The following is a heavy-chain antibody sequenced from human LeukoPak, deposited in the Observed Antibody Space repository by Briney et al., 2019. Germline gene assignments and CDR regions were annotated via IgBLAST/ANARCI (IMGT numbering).Heavy chain of an antibody. V-gene: IGHV4-39*01. CDR1: GDSISSYY. CDR2: IYYSGST. Sequence: SETLSLTCTVSGDSISSYYWGWIRQPPGKGLEWIGSIYYSGSTYYNPSLKSRVTISVDTSKNQFSLKLSSVTAADTAVYYCARSKGRGSWNYWGQGTLVTVSS. D-gene: IGHD6-13*01. J-gene: IGHJ4*02. CDR3: ARSKGRGSWNY.